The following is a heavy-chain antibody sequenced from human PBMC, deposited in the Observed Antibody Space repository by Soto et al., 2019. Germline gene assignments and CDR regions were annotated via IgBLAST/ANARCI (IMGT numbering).Heavy chain of an antibody. V-gene: IGHV1-24*01. CDR2: FDPEDGET. D-gene: IGHD2-8*01. CDR3: AVKGYCTNGVCNWFDP. CDR1: GYTLTELS. Sequence: ASVKVSCKVSGYTLTELSMHWVRQAPGKGLEWMGGFDPEDGETIYAQKFQGRVTMTEDTSTDTAYMELSSLRSEDTAVYYCAVKGYCTNGVCNWFDPWGQGTLVTVSS. J-gene: IGHJ5*02.